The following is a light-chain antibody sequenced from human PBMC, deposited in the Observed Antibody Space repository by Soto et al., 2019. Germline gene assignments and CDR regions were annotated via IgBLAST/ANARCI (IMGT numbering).Light chain of an antibody. V-gene: IGKV1-5*01. J-gene: IGKJ5*01. CDR3: QQSLNSPQIT. Sequence: DIQMTQSPSTLSASVGDRVTITCRASQSISSWLAWYQQKPGKAPKLLIYDASSLESGVPSRFSGSGSGTEYTLTISSLQPEDFATSYCQQSLNSPQITFGQGTRLEIK. CDR2: DAS. CDR1: QSISSW.